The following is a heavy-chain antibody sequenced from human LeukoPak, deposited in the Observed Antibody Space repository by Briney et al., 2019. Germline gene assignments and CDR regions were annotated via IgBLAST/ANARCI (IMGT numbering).Heavy chain of an antibody. CDR1: GFTFSSYG. Sequence: GGSLRLSCAASGFTFSSYGMHWVRQAPGKGLEWVAVIWYDGSNKYYADSVKGRFTISRDNSKNTLYLQMNSLRAEDTAVYYCARILAVANSGCDYWGQGTLVTVSS. J-gene: IGHJ4*02. CDR2: IWYDGSNK. D-gene: IGHD4-23*01. V-gene: IGHV3-33*08. CDR3: ARILAVANSGCDY.